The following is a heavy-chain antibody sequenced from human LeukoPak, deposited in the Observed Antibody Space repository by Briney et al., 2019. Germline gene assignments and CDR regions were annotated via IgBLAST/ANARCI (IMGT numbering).Heavy chain of an antibody. D-gene: IGHD6-13*01. V-gene: IGHV4-59*01. J-gene: IGHJ6*03. CDR2: IYYSGST. CDR3: ARGDLAAAGTATVYYMDV. Sequence: NPSETLSLTCTVSGGSISSYYWSWIRQPPGKGLEWIGYIYYSGSTNYNPSLKSRVTISVDTSKNRFSLKLSSVTAADTAVYYCARGDLAAAGTATVYYMDVWGKGTTVTVSS. CDR1: GGSISSYY.